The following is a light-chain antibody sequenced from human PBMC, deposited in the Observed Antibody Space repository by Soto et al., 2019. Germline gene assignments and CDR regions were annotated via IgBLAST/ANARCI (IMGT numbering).Light chain of an antibody. CDR2: DVS. J-gene: IGLJ1*01. V-gene: IGLV2-14*01. CDR1: SSDVGGYNY. CDR3: SSYTSSSTLHYV. Sequence: QYALTQPASVSGSPGQSITISCTGTSSDVGGYNYVSWYQQHPGKAPKLMIYDVSNRPSGVSNRFSGSKSGNTASLTISGLQAEDEADYYCSSYTSSSTLHYVFGTGTKLTVL.